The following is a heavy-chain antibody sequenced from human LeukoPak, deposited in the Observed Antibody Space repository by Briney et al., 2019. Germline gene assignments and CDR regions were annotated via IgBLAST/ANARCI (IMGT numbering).Heavy chain of an antibody. D-gene: IGHD3-22*01. CDR1: GGSISSSSYY. V-gene: IGHV4-39*07. CDR2: IYYSGST. J-gene: IGHJ5*02. Sequence: PSETLSLTCTVSGGSISSSSYYWDWIRQPPGKGLEWIGSIYYSGSTYYNPSLKSRVTISVDTSKNQFSLKLSSVIAADTAVYYCARVYGRDSSGYYEFDRFDPWGQGTLVTVSS. CDR3: ARVYGRDSSGYYEFDRFDP.